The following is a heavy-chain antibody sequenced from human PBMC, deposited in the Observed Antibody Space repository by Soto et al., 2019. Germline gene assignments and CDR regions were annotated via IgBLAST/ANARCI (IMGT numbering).Heavy chain of an antibody. V-gene: IGHV1-8*01. Sequence: ASVKVCCKASGYTLTSYDINWVRHATGQGLEWMGWMNPNSDKTGYAQKFQGRVTMTRNTSVNTAYMELSSLRSEDTAVYYCARDYGGNSGWFDPWGQGTQVTVSS. J-gene: IGHJ5*02. CDR2: MNPNSDKT. CDR3: ARDYGGNSGWFDP. CDR1: GYTLTSYD. D-gene: IGHD4-17*01.